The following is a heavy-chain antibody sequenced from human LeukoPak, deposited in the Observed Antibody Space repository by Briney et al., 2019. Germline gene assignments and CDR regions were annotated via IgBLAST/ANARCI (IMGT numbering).Heavy chain of an antibody. V-gene: IGHV3-74*01. CDR2: INSDGSST. D-gene: IGHD1-26*01. Sequence: GGSLRLSCAASGFTFSSYWMHWVRQAPGKGLVWVSRINSDGSSTSYADSVKGRFTISRDNSKNTLYLQMNSLRAEDTAVYYCARDEGGLGNYYYYYGMDVWGQGTTVTVSS. CDR3: ARDEGGLGNYYYYYGMDV. J-gene: IGHJ6*02. CDR1: GFTFSSYW.